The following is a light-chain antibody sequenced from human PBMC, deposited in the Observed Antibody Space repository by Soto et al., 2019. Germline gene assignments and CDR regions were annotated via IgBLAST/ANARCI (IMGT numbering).Light chain of an antibody. CDR2: GAS. CDR1: QGITNY. Sequence: DIQVTQSPSSLSASVGDRVTITCRASQGITNYLAWYQQKPGKVPKLLIYGASTLQSGVPSRFSGSGSGTDFTLTISSLQPEDVASYYCQKYDSAPYTFGQGIKLEIK. J-gene: IGKJ2*01. V-gene: IGKV1-27*01. CDR3: QKYDSAPYT.